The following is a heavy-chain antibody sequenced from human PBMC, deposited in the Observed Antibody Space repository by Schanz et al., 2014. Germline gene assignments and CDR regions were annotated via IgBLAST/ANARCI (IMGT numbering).Heavy chain of an antibody. V-gene: IGHV1-46*03. Sequence: QVQLVQSGAEVKKPGVSVKVSCKASGYTFTSYYMHWVRQAPGQGLEWMGIINPSGGSTSYAQKFQGRVAMTRDTSTSAVYMELSSLRSEDAAVYYCARDGEAAAGCGYWGQGTLVTVSS. D-gene: IGHD6-13*01. CDR2: INPSGGST. CDR1: GYTFTSYY. CDR3: ARDGEAAAGCGY. J-gene: IGHJ4*02.